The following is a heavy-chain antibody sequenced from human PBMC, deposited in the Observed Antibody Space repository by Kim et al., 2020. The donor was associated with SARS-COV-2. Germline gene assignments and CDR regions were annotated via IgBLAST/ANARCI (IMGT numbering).Heavy chain of an antibody. V-gene: IGHV1-69*13. Sequence: SVKVSCKASGGTFSSYAISWVRQAPGQGLEWMGGIIPIFGTANYAQKFQGRVTITADESTSTAYMELSSLRSEDTAVYYCARSGYESTDLDYWGQGTLVTVSS. D-gene: IGHD5-12*01. CDR3: ARSGYESTDLDY. J-gene: IGHJ4*02. CDR1: GGTFSSYA. CDR2: IIPIFGTA.